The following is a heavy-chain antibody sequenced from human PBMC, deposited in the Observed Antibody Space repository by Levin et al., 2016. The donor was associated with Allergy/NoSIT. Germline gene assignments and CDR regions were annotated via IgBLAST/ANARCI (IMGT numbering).Heavy chain of an antibody. CDR3: ARRDTSGIMISVYDAFDI. J-gene: IGHJ3*02. CDR1: GFTFSSYS. CDR2: ISSSTSYI. Sequence: GGSLRLSCAASGFTFSSYSMNWVRQAPGKGLEWVSSISSSTSYIYYADSVKGRFTISRDNAKNSLYLQMNSLRAEDTAVYYCARRDTSGIMISVYDAFDIWGQGTMVTVSS. V-gene: IGHV3-21*01. D-gene: IGHD3-16*01.